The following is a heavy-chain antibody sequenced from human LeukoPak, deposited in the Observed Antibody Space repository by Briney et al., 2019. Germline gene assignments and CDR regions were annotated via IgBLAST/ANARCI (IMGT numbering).Heavy chain of an antibody. Sequence: GASVKVSCKDSGYTFTGYCMHWVRQAPGQGLEWMGWINPNSGGTNYAQKFQGRVTMTRDTSISTAYMELSRLRSDDTAVYYCAREGVATVAWRGFDPWGQGTLVTVSS. V-gene: IGHV1-2*02. CDR1: GYTFTGYC. CDR3: AREGVATVAWRGFDP. J-gene: IGHJ5*02. D-gene: IGHD5-12*01. CDR2: INPNSGGT.